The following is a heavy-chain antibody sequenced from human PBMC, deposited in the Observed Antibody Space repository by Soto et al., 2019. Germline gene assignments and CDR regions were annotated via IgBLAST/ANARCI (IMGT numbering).Heavy chain of an antibody. CDR3: AGEDIVVVPAAMAHYYYYGMDV. Sequence: GGSLRLSCAASGFTFSSYSMNWVRQAPGKGLEWVSYISSSSSTIYYADSVKGRFTISRDNAKNSLYLQVNSLRDEDTAVYYCAGEDIVVVPAAMAHYYYYGMDVWGQGTTVTVSS. CDR1: GFTFSSYS. J-gene: IGHJ6*02. CDR2: ISSSSSTI. D-gene: IGHD2-2*01. V-gene: IGHV3-48*02.